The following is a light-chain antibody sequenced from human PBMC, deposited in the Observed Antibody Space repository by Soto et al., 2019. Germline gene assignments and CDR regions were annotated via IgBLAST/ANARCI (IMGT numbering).Light chain of an antibody. J-gene: IGKJ1*01. CDR1: QSVSSSY. CDR2: DAS. V-gene: IGKV3-20*01. Sequence: EIVLTQSPGTLSLSPGERASLSCRASQSVSSSYLAWYQQKPGQAPRLLIYDASSRATGIPDRFSGSGSGTDFTLTISRLEPEDFAVYYFQQYGSSPRTFGLGTKVEIK. CDR3: QQYGSSPRT.